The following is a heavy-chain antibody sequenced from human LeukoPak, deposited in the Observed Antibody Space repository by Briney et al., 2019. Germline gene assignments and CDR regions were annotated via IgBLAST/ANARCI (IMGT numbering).Heavy chain of an antibody. Sequence: GGSLRLSCAASGFTFSSYGMHWVRQAPGKGLEWVAVIWYDGSNKYYADSVKGRFTISRDNSKNTLYLQMNSLRAEDTAVYYCARKQQLVQYVIDYWGQETLVTVSS. CDR1: GFTFSSYG. CDR3: ARKQQLVQYVIDY. CDR2: IWYDGSNK. D-gene: IGHD6-13*01. V-gene: IGHV3-33*01. J-gene: IGHJ4*02.